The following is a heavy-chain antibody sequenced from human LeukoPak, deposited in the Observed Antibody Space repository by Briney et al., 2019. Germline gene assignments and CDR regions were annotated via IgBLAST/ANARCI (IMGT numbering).Heavy chain of an antibody. J-gene: IGHJ4*02. CDR1: GYTFTGYY. Sequence: GASVKVSCKPSGYTFTGYYMHWVRQAPGQGLEGRGWINPNSGGTSYAQKFQDRVTMTRDTSITTAYMELSRLKSDDTAVYYCASGGNYYGSGSFHLGFYYFDYWGQGTLVTVSS. CDR2: INPNSGGT. V-gene: IGHV1-2*02. CDR3: ASGGNYYGSGSFHLGFYYFDY. D-gene: IGHD3-10*01.